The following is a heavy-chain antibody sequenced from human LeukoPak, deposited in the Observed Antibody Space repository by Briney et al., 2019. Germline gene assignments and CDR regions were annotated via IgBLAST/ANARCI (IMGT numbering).Heavy chain of an antibody. CDR2: ISAASETT. Sequence: GGSLRLSCAASGFTFRSYAMSWVRQAPGRGLEWVSAISAASETTYYADSVKGRFTISRDNSKNTLYLQMNSLRPGDTAVYYCAKRRYCSSTSCHDFDYWGQGTLVTVSS. V-gene: IGHV3-23*01. D-gene: IGHD2-2*01. CDR1: GFTFRSYA. CDR3: AKRRYCSSTSCHDFDY. J-gene: IGHJ4*02.